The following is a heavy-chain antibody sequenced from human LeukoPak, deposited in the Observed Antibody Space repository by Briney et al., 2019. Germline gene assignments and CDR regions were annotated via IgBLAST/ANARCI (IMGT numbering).Heavy chain of an antibody. CDR2: ISAYNGNT. Sequence: GASVKVSCKASGYTFTSYGISWVRQAPGQGLEWMGWISAYNGNTNYAQKLQGRVTMTTDTSTSTAYMELRSLRSDDTAVYYCARASSYDFWSGGLAFDIWGQGTMVTVSS. J-gene: IGHJ3*02. V-gene: IGHV1-18*01. D-gene: IGHD3-3*01. CDR3: ARASSYDFWSGGLAFDI. CDR1: GYTFTSYG.